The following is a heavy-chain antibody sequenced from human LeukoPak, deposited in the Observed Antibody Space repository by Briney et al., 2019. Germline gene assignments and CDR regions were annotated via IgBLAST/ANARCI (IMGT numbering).Heavy chain of an antibody. CDR3: ARGIAVGGTRLLDY. V-gene: IGHV4-39*07. D-gene: IGHD6-19*01. Sequence: PSGTLSLTCTVSGGSISSSSYYWGWIRQPPGKGLEWIGSIYYSGSTYYNPSLKSRVTISVDTSKNQFSLKLSSVTAADTAVYYCARGIAVGGTRLLDYWGQGTLVTVSS. CDR1: GGSISSSSYY. CDR2: IYYSGST. J-gene: IGHJ4*02.